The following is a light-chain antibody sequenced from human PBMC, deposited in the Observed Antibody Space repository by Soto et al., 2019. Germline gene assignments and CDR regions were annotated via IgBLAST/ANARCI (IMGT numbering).Light chain of an antibody. Sequence: EIVLTQSPATLSLSPGERATLSCRASQSINSYLAWYQQKPGQAPRLLIYDASNRATGIPARFSGSGSGTDFTLTISRLEPEDFAVYYCQQRSNWTFGQGTKVEIK. CDR3: QQRSNWT. CDR1: QSINSY. V-gene: IGKV3-11*01. J-gene: IGKJ1*01. CDR2: DAS.